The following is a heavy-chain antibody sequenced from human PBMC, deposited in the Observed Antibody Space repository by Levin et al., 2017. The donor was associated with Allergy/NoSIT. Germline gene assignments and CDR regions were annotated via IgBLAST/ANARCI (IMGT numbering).Heavy chain of an antibody. CDR3: ARPKITGTTNFDY. J-gene: IGHJ4*02. Sequence: GESLKISCKASGYTFTGYYMHWVRQAPGQGLEWMGWINPNSGGTNYAQKFQGRVTMTRDTSISTAYMELSRLRSDDTAVYYCARPKITGTTNFDYWGQGTLVTVSS. D-gene: IGHD1-7*01. CDR2: INPNSGGT. V-gene: IGHV1-2*02. CDR1: GYTFTGYY.